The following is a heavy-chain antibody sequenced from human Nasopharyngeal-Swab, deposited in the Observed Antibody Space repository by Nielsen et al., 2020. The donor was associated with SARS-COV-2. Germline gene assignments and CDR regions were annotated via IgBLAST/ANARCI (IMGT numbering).Heavy chain of an antibody. J-gene: IGHJ4*02. CDR2: IYPGDSDT. Sequence: GEALKISWKCFGYTYTNWWIGRVRQRPGKGQEWRGNIYPGDSDTRYSPSVQGQVSISADKSVNTTYLQGSRLKASDSALYYCATPYCRAYTCYSFDNWGRGTLVTVSS. V-gene: IGHV5-51*01. CDR1: GYTYTNWW. CDR3: ATPYCRAYTCYSFDN. D-gene: IGHD3-16*01.